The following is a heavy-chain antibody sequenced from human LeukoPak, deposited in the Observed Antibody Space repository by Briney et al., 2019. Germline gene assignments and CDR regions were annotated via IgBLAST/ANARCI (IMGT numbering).Heavy chain of an antibody. D-gene: IGHD6-19*01. CDR3: TRQRGSGHWYFDL. Sequence: PSETLSLTCTVSGGSISSNSYCWGWIRQPPGKGLEWIGTIYFSGRTYYSPSLKSRVTMSVDTSKNQFSLKLSSVTAADTAAYYCTRQRGSGHWYFDLWGRGTRVIVSS. CDR2: IYFSGRT. J-gene: IGHJ2*01. V-gene: IGHV4-39*01. CDR1: GGSISSNSYC.